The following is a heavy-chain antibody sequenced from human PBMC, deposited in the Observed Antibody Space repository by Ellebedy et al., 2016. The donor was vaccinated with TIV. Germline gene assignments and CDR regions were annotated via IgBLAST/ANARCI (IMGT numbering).Heavy chain of an antibody. Sequence: GESLKISXAASGFTFSSYAMSWVRQAPGKGLEWVSAISGSGGSTYYADSVKGRFTISRDNSKNTLYLQMNSLRAEDTAVYYCVVPAAIRWWNAFDIWGQGTMVTVSS. CDR2: ISGSGGST. CDR3: VVPAAIRWWNAFDI. D-gene: IGHD2-2*01. V-gene: IGHV3-23*01. CDR1: GFTFSSYA. J-gene: IGHJ3*02.